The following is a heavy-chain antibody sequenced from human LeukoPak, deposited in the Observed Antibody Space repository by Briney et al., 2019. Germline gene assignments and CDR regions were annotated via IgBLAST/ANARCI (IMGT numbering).Heavy chain of an antibody. CDR3: ARDSGRGYDI. Sequence: GGSLRLSCAASGFTFATYWMAWVRQAPGKGLEWVAIMKDDGREKKSVDSVKGRFTVSRDNAKNSLYLQMNSLSAEDTAVYYCARDSGRGYDIWGQGTMVTVSS. D-gene: IGHD3-22*01. J-gene: IGHJ3*02. CDR2: MKDDGREK. V-gene: IGHV3-7*01. CDR1: GFTFATYW.